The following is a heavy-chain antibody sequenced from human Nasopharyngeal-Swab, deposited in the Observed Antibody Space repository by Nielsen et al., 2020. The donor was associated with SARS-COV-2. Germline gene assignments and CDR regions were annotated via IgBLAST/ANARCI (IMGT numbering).Heavy chain of an antibody. J-gene: IGHJ4*02. Sequence: WIRQPPGKALECLALIYWDDDKRYNPSLKTRLTITKDTSKNEVVLTMTNTDPVDTATYFCAHRRVGSGGWDVGVFDYWGLGTLVTVSS. V-gene: IGHV2-5*02. CDR2: IYWDDDK. D-gene: IGHD6-19*01. CDR3: AHRRVGSGGWDVGVFDY.